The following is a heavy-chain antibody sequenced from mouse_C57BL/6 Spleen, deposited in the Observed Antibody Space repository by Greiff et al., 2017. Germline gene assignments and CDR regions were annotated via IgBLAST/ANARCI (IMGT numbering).Heavy chain of an antibody. CDR2: INPGSGGT. V-gene: IGHV1-54*01. J-gene: IGHJ1*03. D-gene: IGHD1-2*01. Sequence: QVQLQQSGAELVRPGTSVKVSCKASGYAFTNYLIEWVKQRPGQGLEWIGVINPGSGGTNYNEQFKGKATLTADKSSSTAYMQLSSLTSEDSAVYFCAREGLARYFDVWGTGTTVTVSS. CDR3: AREGLARYFDV. CDR1: GYAFTNYL.